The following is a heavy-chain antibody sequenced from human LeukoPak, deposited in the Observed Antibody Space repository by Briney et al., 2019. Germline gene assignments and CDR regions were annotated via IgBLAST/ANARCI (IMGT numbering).Heavy chain of an antibody. Sequence: SETLSLTCAVSGGSISSGGYSWSWIRQPPGKGLEWIGYIYHSGSTYSNPSLKNRVTISIDRSKNQFSLNLSSVTAADTAVYYCVRGDPFDPWGQGTLVTVSS. D-gene: IGHD3-10*01. V-gene: IGHV4-30-2*01. CDR1: GGSISSGGYS. CDR3: VRGDPFDP. J-gene: IGHJ5*02. CDR2: IYHSGST.